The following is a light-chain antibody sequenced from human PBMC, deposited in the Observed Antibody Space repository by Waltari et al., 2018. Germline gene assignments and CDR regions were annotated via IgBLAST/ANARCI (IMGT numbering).Light chain of an antibody. Sequence: QSALTQPASVSGSPGQSITISCTGTSSDVGGYNYVPWYQQHPGKAPKLMIYEVSNRPSGVSNRCSGSKSGNTAPLPISGLQAEDEADYYCSSYTSSSTLVVFGGGTKLTVL. CDR3: SSYTSSSTLVV. J-gene: IGLJ3*02. CDR1: SSDVGGYNY. V-gene: IGLV2-14*01. CDR2: EVS.